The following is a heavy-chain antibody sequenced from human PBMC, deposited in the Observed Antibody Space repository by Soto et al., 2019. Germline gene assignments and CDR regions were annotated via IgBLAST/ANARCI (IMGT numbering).Heavy chain of an antibody. D-gene: IGHD6-13*01. CDR3: ARARATIAAAAIFDC. J-gene: IGHJ4*02. V-gene: IGHV4-4*02. CDR2: VYRTGST. CDR1: GGSISTSNW. Sequence: QVQLQESGPGLVKPSGTLSLTCAVSGGSISTSNWWSLVRQPPGKGLEWIGEVYRTGSTNYNPSLESRLTKSVDKSKNQFSLKLTSVTAADTAVYYCARARATIAAAAIFDCWGQGTLVTVSS.